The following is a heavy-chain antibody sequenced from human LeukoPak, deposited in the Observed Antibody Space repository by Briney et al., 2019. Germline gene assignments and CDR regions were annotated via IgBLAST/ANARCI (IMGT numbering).Heavy chain of an antibody. J-gene: IGHJ4*02. V-gene: IGHV3-33*01. CDR1: GFTFSSYG. Sequence: RPGRSLSLSCTASGFTFSSYGVHWVRQAPGKGLEWVEVIWYDGSNKYYADSVKGRFTISRDNSKNTLYLQMNSLRAEDTAVYYCARDHSSGWYSDYFDYWGQGTLVTVSS. CDR2: IWYDGSNK. D-gene: IGHD6-19*01. CDR3: ARDHSSGWYSDYFDY.